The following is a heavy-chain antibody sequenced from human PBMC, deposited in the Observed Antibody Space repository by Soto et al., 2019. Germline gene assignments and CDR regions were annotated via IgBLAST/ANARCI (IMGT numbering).Heavy chain of an antibody. V-gene: IGHV1-18*01. CDR2: ISAYNGNT. CDR1: GYTFTSYG. D-gene: IGHD4-17*01. J-gene: IGHJ4*02. Sequence: QVQLVQSGAEVKKPGASVKVSCKASGYTFTSYGISWVRQAPGQGLEWMGCISAYNGNTNYAQKLQGRVTMTTDTSTSTAYMELRSLRSDDTAVYYCARGPPTVVTVTGGVWYFDYWGQGTLVTVSS. CDR3: ARGPPTVVTVTGGVWYFDY.